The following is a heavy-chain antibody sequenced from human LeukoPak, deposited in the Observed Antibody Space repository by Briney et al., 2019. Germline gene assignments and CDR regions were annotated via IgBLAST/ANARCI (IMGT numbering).Heavy chain of an antibody. J-gene: IGHJ4*02. V-gene: IGHV3-23*01. CDR1: GFTFSSYA. D-gene: IGHD3-10*01. CDR2: ISGSGGST. Sequence: GGSLRFSCAASGFTFSSYAMSWVRQAPGKGLEWVSAISGSGGSTYYADSVKGRFTISRDNSKNTLYPQMNSLRAEDTAVYYCAKGFNSGSSIRSFDYWGQGTLVTVSS. CDR3: AKGFNSGSSIRSFDY.